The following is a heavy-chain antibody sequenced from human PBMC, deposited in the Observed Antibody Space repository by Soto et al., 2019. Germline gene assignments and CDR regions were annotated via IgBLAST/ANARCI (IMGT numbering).Heavy chain of an antibody. D-gene: IGHD6-13*01. CDR2: ISEDGSNK. CDR3: AKDLPPYSSSSRGAYGMDV. V-gene: IGHV3-30*18. J-gene: IGHJ6*02. Sequence: QVQLVESGGGVVQPGRSLRLSCAASGFIFSNYGIHWVRQAPGKGLEWVAVISEDGSNKYYADSAKGRFTISRDNSKXXVXXQMNSLRPEDTAVYYCAKDLPPYSSSSRGAYGMDVWGQGTTVTVSS. CDR1: GFIFSNYG.